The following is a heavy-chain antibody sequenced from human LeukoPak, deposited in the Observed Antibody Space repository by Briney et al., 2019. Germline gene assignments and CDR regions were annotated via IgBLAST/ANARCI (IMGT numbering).Heavy chain of an antibody. V-gene: IGHV4-34*01. CDR1: GGSFSGYY. D-gene: IGHD6-13*01. CDR2: INHSGST. CDR3: ASGLSSSWYLNWFDP. J-gene: IGHJ5*02. Sequence: SETLSLTCAVYGGSFSGYYWSWIRQPPGKGLEWIGEINHSGSTNYNPSLKSRVTISVDTSKNQFSLKLSSVTAADTAVYYCASGLSSSWYLNWFDPWGQGTLVTVSS.